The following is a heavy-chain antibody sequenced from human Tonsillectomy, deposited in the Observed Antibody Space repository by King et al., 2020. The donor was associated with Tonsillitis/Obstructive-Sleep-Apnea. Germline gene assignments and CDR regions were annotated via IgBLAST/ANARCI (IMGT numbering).Heavy chain of an antibody. J-gene: IGHJ4*02. CDR2: ISYDGSNK. Sequence: VQLVESGGGVVQPGRSLRLSCAASGFTFSSYAMHWVRQAPGKGLEWVAVISYDGSNKYYADSVKGRFTISRDNSKNTLYLQMNSLRAEDTAVYYCPVGAHDYFDYWGQGTLVTVSS. CDR1: GFTFSSYA. D-gene: IGHD1-26*01. V-gene: IGHV3-30*04. CDR3: PVGAHDYFDY.